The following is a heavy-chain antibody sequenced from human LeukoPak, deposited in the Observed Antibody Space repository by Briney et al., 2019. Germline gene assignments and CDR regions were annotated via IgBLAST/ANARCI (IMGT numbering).Heavy chain of an antibody. CDR3: ARANEITYYYDSSGYYSDRFDY. CDR1: GGTFSSYA. J-gene: IGHJ4*02. CDR2: IIPIFGTA. Sequence: GASVKVSCKASGGTFSSYAISWVRQAPGQGLEWMGRIIPIFGTANYAQEFQGRVTITTDESTSTAYMELSSLRSEDTAVYYCARANEITYYYDSSGYYSDRFDYWGQGTLVTVSS. V-gene: IGHV1-69*05. D-gene: IGHD3-22*01.